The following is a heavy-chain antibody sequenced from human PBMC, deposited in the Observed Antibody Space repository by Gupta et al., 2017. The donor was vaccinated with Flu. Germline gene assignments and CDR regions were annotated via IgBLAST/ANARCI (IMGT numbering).Heavy chain of an antibody. Sequence: QVQLQESGPGLLKPSETLSLTCTVSGGSISSYYCSWIRQPPGKGLEWIGSIYYSGSTNYNPSLKSRVTISVDTSKNQFSLKLSSVTAADPAVYYCARARSPGAWYFDLWGRGTLVTVSS. CDR2: IYYSGST. CDR3: ARARSPGAWYFDL. CDR1: GGSISSYY. D-gene: IGHD7-27*01. J-gene: IGHJ2*01. V-gene: IGHV4-59*01.